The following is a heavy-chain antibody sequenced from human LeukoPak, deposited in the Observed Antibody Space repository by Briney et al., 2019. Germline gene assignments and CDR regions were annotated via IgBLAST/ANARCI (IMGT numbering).Heavy chain of an antibody. Sequence: GGSLRLSCAASGFTFSSYAMSWVRQAPGKGLEWVSAISGSGGSTYYADSVKGRFTISRDNSKNTLYLQMNSLRAEDTAVYYCAEPRPSDSSGYYYVNWGQGNLVTVSS. CDR2: ISGSGGST. V-gene: IGHV3-23*01. J-gene: IGHJ4*02. CDR1: GFTFSSYA. D-gene: IGHD3-22*01. CDR3: AEPRPSDSSGYYYVN.